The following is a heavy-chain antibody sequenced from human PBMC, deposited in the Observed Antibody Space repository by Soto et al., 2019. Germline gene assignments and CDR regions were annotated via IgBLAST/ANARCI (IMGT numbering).Heavy chain of an antibody. CDR2: VSANNGHT. Sequence: GASVKVSCKASGFTFSNYGLNWVRQAPGQGLEWMGWVSANNGHTNYAQNLQGRVSMTTDTSTSTAYMELRGLTFDDTAVYYCARDIESVTAKHFFYYYAMDVWGQGTKVTVYS. D-gene: IGHD2-8*01. J-gene: IGHJ6*02. CDR3: ARDIESVTAKHFFYYYAMDV. CDR1: GFTFSNYG. V-gene: IGHV1-18*01.